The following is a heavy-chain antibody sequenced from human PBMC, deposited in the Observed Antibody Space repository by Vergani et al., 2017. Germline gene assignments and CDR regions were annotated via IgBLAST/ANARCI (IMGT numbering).Heavy chain of an antibody. D-gene: IGHD2-8*01. Sequence: EVQLVESGGALIQPGGSLRLSCAASGFTFSDFSMSWVRQAPGKGLEWVAFIGSSGPYIKYADSVKGRFIISRDNTNNSLFLQLRSLRAEDAAVYYCTRDCTSGGCPDNYGMDVWGQGATVTVSS. J-gene: IGHJ6*02. CDR3: TRDCTSGGCPDNYGMDV. CDR2: IGSSGPYI. V-gene: IGHV3-21*06. CDR1: GFTFSDFS.